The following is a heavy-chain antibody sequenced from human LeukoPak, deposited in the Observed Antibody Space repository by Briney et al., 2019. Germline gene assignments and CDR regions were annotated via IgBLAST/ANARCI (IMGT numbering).Heavy chain of an antibody. CDR1: GFTFSSYA. CDR2: IKQDGSEK. Sequence: PGGSLRLSCAASGFTFSSYAMSWVRQAPGKGLEWVANIKQDGSEKYYVDSVKGRFTISRDNAKNSLYLQMNSLRAEDTAVYYCARGLYGDLTYGMDVWGQGTTVTVSS. J-gene: IGHJ6*02. CDR3: ARGLYGDLTYGMDV. V-gene: IGHV3-7*01. D-gene: IGHD4-17*01.